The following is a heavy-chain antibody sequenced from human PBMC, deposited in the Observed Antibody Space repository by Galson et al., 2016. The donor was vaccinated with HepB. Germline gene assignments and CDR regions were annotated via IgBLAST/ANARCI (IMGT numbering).Heavy chain of an antibody. J-gene: IGHJ6*02. CDR2: MSGSGERI. V-gene: IGHV3-23*01. D-gene: IGHD6-6*01. Sequence: SLRLSCAASGFIFTKYPMSWVRQAPGKGLEWVSAMSGSGERIYYADSVKGRFTISRDNAKNSLYLQMNSLRAEDTAVYYCASLYSSSSNYYYGMDVWGQGTTVTVSS. CDR3: ASLYSSSSNYYYGMDV. CDR1: GFIFTKYP.